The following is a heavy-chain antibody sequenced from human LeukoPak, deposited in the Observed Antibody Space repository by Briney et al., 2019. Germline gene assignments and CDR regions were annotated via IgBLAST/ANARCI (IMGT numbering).Heavy chain of an antibody. CDR3: AKDSLADIDY. Sequence: GGSLRLSCAASGFIFSTYGMYWVRQAPGKGLEWVAFIRHDGSIKNYADSVKGRSTISRDNSKNMLYLQMNSLRAEDTAVYYCAKDSLADIDYWGQGTLVTVSS. CDR2: IRHDGSIK. D-gene: IGHD3-16*01. CDR1: GFIFSTYG. J-gene: IGHJ4*02. V-gene: IGHV3-30*02.